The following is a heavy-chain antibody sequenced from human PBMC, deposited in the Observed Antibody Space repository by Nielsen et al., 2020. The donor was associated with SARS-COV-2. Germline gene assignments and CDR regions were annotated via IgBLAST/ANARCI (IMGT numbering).Heavy chain of an antibody. D-gene: IGHD3-3*01. CDR1: GGSISLYY. Sequence: SETLSLTCTVSGGSISLYYWSWIRQPPGKGLEWIGYIYYSGSTNYNPSLKSRVTISVDTSKNQFSLKLSSVTAADTAVYYCARQVYYDFWSGYNHWYFDLWGRGTLVTVSS. CDR2: IYYSGST. CDR3: ARQVYYDFWSGYNHWYFDL. V-gene: IGHV4-59*08. J-gene: IGHJ2*01.